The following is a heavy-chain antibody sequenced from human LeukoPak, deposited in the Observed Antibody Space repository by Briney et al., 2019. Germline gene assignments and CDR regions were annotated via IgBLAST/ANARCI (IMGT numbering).Heavy chain of an antibody. Sequence: GASVKVSCKASGGTFSSYAISWVRQAPGQGLEWMGGLIPIFGTANYAQKFQGRVTITTDESTSTAYMELSSLRSEDTAVYYCARSRSPYYDILTGLYYFDYWGQGTLVTVSS. J-gene: IGHJ4*02. CDR3: ARSRSPYYDILTGLYYFDY. D-gene: IGHD3-9*01. V-gene: IGHV1-69*05. CDR1: GGTFSSYA. CDR2: LIPIFGTA.